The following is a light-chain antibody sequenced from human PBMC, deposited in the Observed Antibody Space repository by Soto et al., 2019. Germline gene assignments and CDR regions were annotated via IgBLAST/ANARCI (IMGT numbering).Light chain of an antibody. CDR2: SDT. J-gene: IGLJ7*01. CDR1: DSNIGKNS. Sequence: QSVLSQEPSVSGTPGQRVAMDCSGGDSNIGKNSVNWYRQVPGIAPQLLIYSDTLRSFGIPDRFSASKSGTSASLAIGGLQSDDEALYFCAAWDDSLNGLVFGGGTQLTVL. CDR3: AAWDDSLNGLV. V-gene: IGLV1-44*01.